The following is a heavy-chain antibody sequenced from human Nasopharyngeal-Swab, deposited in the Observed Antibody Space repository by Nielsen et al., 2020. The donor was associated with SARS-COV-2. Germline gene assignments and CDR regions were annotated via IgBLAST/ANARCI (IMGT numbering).Heavy chain of an antibody. CDR3: ARAGRVGDAFTGLDV. Sequence: GSLRLSCTVSGGSISSYYWSWIRQPPGKGLEWIGYIYYSGSTNYNPSLRSRVTMLVDTSNNQVSLKLSSVTATDTGVYYCARAGRVGDAFTGLDVWGQGTTVTVSS. V-gene: IGHV4-59*12. CDR2: IYYSGST. CDR1: GGSISSYY. D-gene: IGHD1-26*01. J-gene: IGHJ6*02.